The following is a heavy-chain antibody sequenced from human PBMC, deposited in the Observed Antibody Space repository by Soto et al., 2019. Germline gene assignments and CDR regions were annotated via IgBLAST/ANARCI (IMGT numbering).Heavy chain of an antibody. J-gene: IGHJ6*02. Sequence: PGESLKISCKGSGYSFTIYWISWVRQMPGKGLEWMGRIDPSDSYTNYSPSFQGHVTISADKSISTAYLQWSSLKASDTAMYYCARHSRSFGESYYYYGMDVWGQGTTVTVSS. CDR2: IDPSDSYT. CDR1: GYSFTIYW. D-gene: IGHD3-10*01. V-gene: IGHV5-10-1*01. CDR3: ARHSRSFGESYYYYGMDV.